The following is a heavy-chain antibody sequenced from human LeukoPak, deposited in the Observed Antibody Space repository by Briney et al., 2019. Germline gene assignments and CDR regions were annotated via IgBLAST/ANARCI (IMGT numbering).Heavy chain of an antibody. Sequence: PGGSLRLSCAASGFTFSSYGMHWVRQAPGKGLEWVTFIPYDGSSKYYADSVKGRFTISRDNSKNSLYLQMNSLRAEDTAVYYCARGYSGSYSHFDYWGQGTLVTVSS. CDR3: ARGYSGSYSHFDY. J-gene: IGHJ4*02. V-gene: IGHV3-30*02. CDR2: IPYDGSSK. CDR1: GFTFSSYG. D-gene: IGHD1-26*01.